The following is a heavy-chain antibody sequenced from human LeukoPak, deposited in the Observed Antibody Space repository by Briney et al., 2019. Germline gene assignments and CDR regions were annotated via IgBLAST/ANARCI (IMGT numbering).Heavy chain of an antibody. J-gene: IGHJ4*02. CDR3: ATAQDYGEYVLGYFDY. V-gene: IGHV1-18*01. CDR2: ISPYKDNA. Sequence: ASVRVSCKASDYTFSTYVISWVRQAPGQGPEWMGWISPYKDNAIYAQKFQGRLTMTTDTSTGTAYMELRSLITDDTAVYYCATAQDYGEYVLGYFDYWGQGTLVTVSS. D-gene: IGHD4-17*01. CDR1: DYTFSTYV.